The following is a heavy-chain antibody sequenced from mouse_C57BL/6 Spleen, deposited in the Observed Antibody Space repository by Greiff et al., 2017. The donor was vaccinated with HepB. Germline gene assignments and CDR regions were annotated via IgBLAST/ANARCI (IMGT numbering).Heavy chain of an antibody. CDR2: INYDGSST. Sequence: DVQLVESEGGLVQPGSSMKLSCTASGFTFSDYYMAWVRQVPEKGLEWVANINYDGSSTYYLDSLKSRFIISRDNAKNILYLQMSSLKSEDTATYYCARVDLYYGSSYEYFDVWGTGTTVTVSS. CDR3: ARVDLYYGSSYEYFDV. J-gene: IGHJ1*03. D-gene: IGHD1-1*01. CDR1: GFTFSDYY. V-gene: IGHV5-16*01.